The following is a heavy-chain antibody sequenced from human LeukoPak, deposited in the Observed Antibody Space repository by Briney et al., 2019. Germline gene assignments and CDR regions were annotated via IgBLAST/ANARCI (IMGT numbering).Heavy chain of an antibody. V-gene: IGHV4-30-2*01. D-gene: IGHD2-2*01. CDR2: IYHSGST. CDR3: ARGLSTSLSWFDP. J-gene: IGHJ5*02. Sequence: SETLSLTCAVSGGSISSGGYSWSWIRQPPGKGLEWIGYIYHSGSTYYNPSLKSRVTISVDRSKNQFSLKLSSVTAADTAVYYCARGLSTSLSWFDPWGQGTLVTVSS. CDR1: GGSISSGGYS.